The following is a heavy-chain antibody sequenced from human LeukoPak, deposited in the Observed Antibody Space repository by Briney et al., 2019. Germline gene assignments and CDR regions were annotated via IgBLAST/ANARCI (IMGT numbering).Heavy chain of an antibody. CDR2: INHSGST. V-gene: IGHV4-34*01. D-gene: IGHD3-22*01. CDR1: GGSFSGYY. Sequence: SETLSLTCAVYGGSFSGYYWSWIRQPPGQGLEWIGGINHSGSTNYNPSLKSQVTIAVVTSKNQFSLKLSSVTAADTAVYYCARGANYYDSSGYYIAAGFDYWGQGTLVTVSS. J-gene: IGHJ4*02. CDR3: ARGANYYDSSGYYIAAGFDY.